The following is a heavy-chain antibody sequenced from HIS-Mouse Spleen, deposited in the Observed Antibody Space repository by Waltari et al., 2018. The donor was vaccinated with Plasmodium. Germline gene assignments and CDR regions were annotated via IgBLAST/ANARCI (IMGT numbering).Heavy chain of an antibody. J-gene: IGHJ4*02. CDR1: GGSISSYY. D-gene: IGHD3-3*01. CDR3: ARVPYLEWLLYFDY. CDR2: INYSGST. Sequence: QVQLQESGPGLVKPSETLSLTCTVSGGSISSYYWSWIRQPPGKGLEWIGYINYSGSTNYNPSPKSRGTISVDTSKSQFSLKLSSVTAADTAVYYCARVPYLEWLLYFDYWGQGTLVTVSS. V-gene: IGHV4-59*01.